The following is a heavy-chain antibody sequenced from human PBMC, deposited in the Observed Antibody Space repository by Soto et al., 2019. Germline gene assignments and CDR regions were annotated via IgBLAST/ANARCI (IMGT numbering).Heavy chain of an antibody. D-gene: IGHD6-19*01. CDR1: GFTFNNYW. CDR3: VRGGTSGWY. V-gene: IGHV3-74*01. Sequence: EVQLVESGGGLVQPGGSLRLSCTASGFTFNNYWMHWVRQAPGKGPVWVSHIKTDGSSTNYADSVKGQFTISRDNAKNTLYLQMNSLRAEDTAVYYCVRGGTSGWYWGQGTLVTVSS. J-gene: IGHJ4*02. CDR2: IKTDGSST.